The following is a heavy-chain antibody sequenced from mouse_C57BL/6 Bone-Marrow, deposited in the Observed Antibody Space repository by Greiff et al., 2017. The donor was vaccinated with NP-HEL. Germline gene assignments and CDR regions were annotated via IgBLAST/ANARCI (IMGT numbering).Heavy chain of an antibody. CDR1: GFNIKDDY. CDR2: IDPENGDT. Sequence: EVQLQQSGAELVRPGASVKLSCTASGFNIKDDYMHWVKQRPEQGLEWIGWIDPENGDTEYASKFQGKATITADTSFNTAYLQLSSLTSEDTAVYYCTVSYGYFDVWGTGTTVTVSS. V-gene: IGHV14-4*01. CDR3: TVSYGYFDV. J-gene: IGHJ1*03.